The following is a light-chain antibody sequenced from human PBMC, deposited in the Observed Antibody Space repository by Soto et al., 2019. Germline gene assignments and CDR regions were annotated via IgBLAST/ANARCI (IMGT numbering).Light chain of an antibody. CDR2: KVS. Sequence: EVVMPRSPPSCPSPLGQPPSISCRSSKTSVYSVGNTNLNWFQQSPGQSPRRLIFKVSNRDSGVPDRFSGSGSGTDFTLKISRVEAEDVGVYYCMQGTHWPPYTFGQGTKLEIK. V-gene: IGKV2-30*01. J-gene: IGKJ2*01. CDR3: MQGTHWPPYT. CDR1: KTSVYSVGNTN.